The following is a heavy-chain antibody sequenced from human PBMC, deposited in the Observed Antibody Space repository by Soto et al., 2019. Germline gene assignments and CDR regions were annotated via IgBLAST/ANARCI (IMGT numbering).Heavy chain of an antibody. V-gene: IGHV3-30*18. J-gene: IGHJ4*02. CDR1: GFTFSTYG. D-gene: IGHD4-17*01. CDR2: ISYDGRNK. Sequence: QVQLVESGGGVVQPGRSLRLSCAASGFTFSTYGMYWVRQAPGKGLEWVAVISYDGRNKYYGEAVKGRFTMSRDNSKNTLDLQMNRLRAEDTAVYYCAKGGLKVTTSYYDSWGQGTVVTVSS. CDR3: AKGGLKVTTSYYDS.